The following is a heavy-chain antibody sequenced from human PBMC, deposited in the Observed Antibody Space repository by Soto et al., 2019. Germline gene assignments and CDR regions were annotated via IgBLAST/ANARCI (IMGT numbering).Heavy chain of an antibody. CDR3: ARVSSWNPREYYFDY. D-gene: IGHD1-1*01. CDR2: IYYSGST. Sequence: SETLSLTCTVSGGSISSYYWSWIRQPPGKGLEWIGYIYYSGSTNYNPSLKSRVTISVDTSKNQFSLKLSSVTAADTAVYYCARVSSWNPREYYFDYWGQGTLVTVSS. J-gene: IGHJ4*02. CDR1: GGSISSYY. V-gene: IGHV4-59*01.